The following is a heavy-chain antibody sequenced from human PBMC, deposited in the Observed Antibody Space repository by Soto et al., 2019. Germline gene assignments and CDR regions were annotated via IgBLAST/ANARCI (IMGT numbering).Heavy chain of an antibody. CDR2: MYYSGST. D-gene: IGHD2-2*02. J-gene: IGHJ4*02. CDR3: ARVSHQLLYRYFDS. V-gene: IGHV4-59*01. Sequence: SETLSLTCTVSGDSISTYYWSWIRQPPGKGLEWIGCMYYSGSTKYNPSLKSRVTISVDTSQNQLSLKLTSVTAADTAVYYCARVSHQLLYRYFDSWGQGTLVTVSS. CDR1: GDSISTYY.